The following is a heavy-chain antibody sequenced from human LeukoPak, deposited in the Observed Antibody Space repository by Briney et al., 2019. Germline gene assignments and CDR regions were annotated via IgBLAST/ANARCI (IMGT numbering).Heavy chain of an antibody. CDR1: GYSISSGYY. J-gene: IGHJ6*03. D-gene: IGHD1-7*01. CDR3: ARDDLELRYYYMDV. Sequence: SSETLSLTCTVSGYSISSGYYWGWIRQPPGKGLEWIGSIYHSGSTYYNPSLKSRVTISVDAPKNQFSLKLSSVTAADTAVYYCARDDLELRYYYMDVWGKGTTVTVSS. CDR2: IYHSGST. V-gene: IGHV4-38-2*02.